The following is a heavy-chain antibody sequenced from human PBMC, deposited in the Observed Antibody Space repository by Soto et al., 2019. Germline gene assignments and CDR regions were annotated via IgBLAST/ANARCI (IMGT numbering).Heavy chain of an antibody. Sequence: EVHLVESGGGLVMPGGSLRLSCAASGFTFASYHMSWVRQAPGKGLDWVSSINPSSSHIYYSDSVRGRFTISRDDSKNYLHLDMNSLRTEDVAIYYCVRGYWGGGGSYLRRDAFDVWGKGTAVTVSS. CDR1: GFTFASYH. CDR2: INPSSSHI. D-gene: IGHD2-15*01. CDR3: VRGYWGGGGSYLRRDAFDV. V-gene: IGHV3-21*01. J-gene: IGHJ3*01.